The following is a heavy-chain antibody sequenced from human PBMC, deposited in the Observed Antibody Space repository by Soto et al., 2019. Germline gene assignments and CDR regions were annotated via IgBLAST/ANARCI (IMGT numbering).Heavy chain of an antibody. D-gene: IGHD3-22*01. CDR2: IYHSGST. Sequence: SETLSLTCAASGGSISSSNWWSWVRQPPGKGLEWIGEIYHSGSTNYNPSLKSRVAISVDKSKNQFSLKLSSVTAADTAVYYCARMSIRYYYDSSGYYNNDYWGQGTLVTVSS. V-gene: IGHV4-4*02. J-gene: IGHJ4*02. CDR3: ARMSIRYYYDSSGYYNNDY. CDR1: GGSISSSNW.